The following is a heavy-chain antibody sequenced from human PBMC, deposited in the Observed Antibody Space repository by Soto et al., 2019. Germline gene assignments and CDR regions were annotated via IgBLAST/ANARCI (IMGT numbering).Heavy chain of an antibody. J-gene: IGHJ2*01. CDR2: IYYTGST. V-gene: IGHV4-31*03. Sequence: QVQLQESGPGLVKPSQTLSLTCTVSGGSISSGSYYWNWIRQHPGKGLEWIGYIYYTGSTYYNPSLKSRVTISVDPSNNQFSLKLTSVTAADTAVYFCAKAPRLAAAGRDWYFDLWGRGTLVTVSS. CDR3: AKAPRLAAAGRDWYFDL. D-gene: IGHD6-13*01. CDR1: GGSISSGSYY.